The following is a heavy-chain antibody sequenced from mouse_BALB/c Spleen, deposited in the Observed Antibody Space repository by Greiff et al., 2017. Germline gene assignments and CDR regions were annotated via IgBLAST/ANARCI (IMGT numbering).Heavy chain of an antibody. D-gene: IGHD4-1*01. V-gene: IGHV1-7*01. J-gene: IGHJ4*01. Sequence: QVQLQQSGAELAKPGASVKMSCKASGYTFTSYWMHWVKQRPGQGLEWIGYINPSTGYTEYNQKFEDKATLTADKSSSTAYMQLSSLTSEDSAVYYCARGNWDVGAMDYWGQGTSVTVSS. CDR3: ARGNWDVGAMDY. CDR1: GYTFTSYW. CDR2: INPSTGYT.